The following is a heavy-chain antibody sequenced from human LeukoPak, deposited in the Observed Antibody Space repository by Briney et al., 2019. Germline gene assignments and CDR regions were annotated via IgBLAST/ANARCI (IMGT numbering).Heavy chain of an antibody. D-gene: IGHD3-3*01. Sequence: SETLSLTCTVSGGSISSGDYYWSWIRQPPGKGLEWIGYIYYSGSTYYNPSLKIRVTISVDTSKNQFSLKLSSVTAADTAVYYCARVDDFWSGYYHAFDIWGQGTMVTVSS. J-gene: IGHJ3*02. CDR3: ARVDDFWSGYYHAFDI. CDR2: IYYSGST. V-gene: IGHV4-30-4*08. CDR1: GGSISSGDYY.